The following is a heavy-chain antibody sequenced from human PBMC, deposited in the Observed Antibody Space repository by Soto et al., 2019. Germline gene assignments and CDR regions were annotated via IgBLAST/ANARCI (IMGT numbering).Heavy chain of an antibody. V-gene: IGHV3-33*01. CDR2: IWYDGSNK. Sequence: LRLCFAAAGLTCSSYGMHWVRQAPGKGLEWVAVIWYDGSNKYYADSVKGRFTISRDNSKNTLYLQRNSLRAEDTAVYYCARDDPLIAFDIWGQGTMVTVSS. CDR3: ARDDPLIAFDI. J-gene: IGHJ3*02. CDR1: GLTCSSYG.